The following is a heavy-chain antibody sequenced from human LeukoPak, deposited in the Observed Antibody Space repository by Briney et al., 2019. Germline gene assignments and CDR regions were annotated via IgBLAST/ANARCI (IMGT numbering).Heavy chain of an antibody. CDR1: GFTFSRYA. D-gene: IGHD3-10*01. Sequence: PGGSLRLSCAASGFTFSRYAMSWARQAPGKGLEWVSAISAGGGSTYYADSVKGRFTISRDNSENSLYLQMNSLRAEDTAVYYCAKALYYYGSGKSNMDVWGQGTTVTVSS. CDR3: AKALYYYGSGKSNMDV. CDR2: ISAGGGST. J-gene: IGHJ6*02. V-gene: IGHV3-23*01.